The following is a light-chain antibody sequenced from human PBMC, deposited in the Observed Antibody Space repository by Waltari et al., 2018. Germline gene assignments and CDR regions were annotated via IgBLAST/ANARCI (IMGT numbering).Light chain of an antibody. CDR3: QSFDSSHVV. CDR2: EDN. Sequence: HSVSESPGKTVTISCTRSSGNIATNYVQWYQQRPGSAPTKVIYEDNQRPSGVPDRFSGSIDSSSNSASLIISGLKAEDEADYYCQSFDSSHVVFGGGTKLTVL. CDR1: SGNIATNY. V-gene: IGLV6-57*03. J-gene: IGLJ2*01.